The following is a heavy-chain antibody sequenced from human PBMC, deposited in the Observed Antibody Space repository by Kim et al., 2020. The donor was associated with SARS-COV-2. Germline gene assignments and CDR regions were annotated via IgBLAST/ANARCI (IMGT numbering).Heavy chain of an antibody. J-gene: IGHJ6*02. V-gene: IGHV1-69*13. Sequence: SVKVSCKASGGTFSSYAISWVRQAPGQGLEWMGGIIPIFGTANYAQKFQGRVTITADESTSTAYMELSSLRSEDTAVYYCARVGDGSYYEDNYYYYGMDVWGQGTTVTVSS. CDR1: GGTFSSYA. D-gene: IGHD1-26*01. CDR3: ARVGDGSYYEDNYYYYGMDV. CDR2: IIPIFGTA.